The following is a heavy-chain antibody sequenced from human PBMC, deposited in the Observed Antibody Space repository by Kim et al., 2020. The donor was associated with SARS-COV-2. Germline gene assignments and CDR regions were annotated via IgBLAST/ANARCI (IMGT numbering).Heavy chain of an antibody. CDR2: ISSSSSYI. V-gene: IGHV3-21*01. CDR3: ARDAKQQLATPTGPDY. D-gene: IGHD6-13*01. Sequence: GGSLRLSCAASGFTFSSYSMNWVRQAPGKGLEWVSSISSSSSYIYYADSVKGRFTISRDNAKNSLYLQMNSLRAEDTAVYYCARDAKQQLATPTGPDYWGQGTLVTVSS. J-gene: IGHJ4*02. CDR1: GFTFSSYS.